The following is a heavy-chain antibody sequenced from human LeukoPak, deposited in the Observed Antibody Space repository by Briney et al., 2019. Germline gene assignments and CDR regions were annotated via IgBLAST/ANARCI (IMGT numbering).Heavy chain of an antibody. CDR3: AKGPYYYDSSGYYYIGEYYGMDV. J-gene: IGHJ6*02. Sequence: GGSLRLSCAASGFTFSSYGMHWVRQAPGKGLEWVAVISYDGSNKYYADSVKGRFTISRDNSKNTLYLQMNSLRAEDTAVYYCAKGPYYYDSSGYYYIGEYYGMDVWGQGTTVTVSS. CDR2: ISYDGSNK. V-gene: IGHV3-30*18. D-gene: IGHD3-22*01. CDR1: GFTFSSYG.